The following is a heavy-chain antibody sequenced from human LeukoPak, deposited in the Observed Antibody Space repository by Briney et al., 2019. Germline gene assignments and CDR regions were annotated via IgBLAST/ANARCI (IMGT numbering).Heavy chain of an antibody. CDR1: GFTFSSYG. D-gene: IGHD6-13*01. CDR2: ISYDGSNK. V-gene: IGHV3-30*03. J-gene: IGHJ4*02. Sequence: SGGSLRLSCAASGFTFSSYGMHWVRQAPGKGLEWVAVISYDGSNKYYADSVKGRFTISRDNSKNTLYLQMNSLRAEDTAVYYCARDKSSSWYPSFDYWGQGTLVTVSS. CDR3: ARDKSSSWYPSFDY.